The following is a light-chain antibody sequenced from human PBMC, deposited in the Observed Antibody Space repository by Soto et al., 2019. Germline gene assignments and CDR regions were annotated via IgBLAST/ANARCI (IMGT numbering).Light chain of an antibody. CDR1: QSVSSSY. CDR3: QQYGSSPRFT. CDR2: GAS. V-gene: IGKV3-20*01. J-gene: IGKJ3*01. Sequence: EIVLTQSPGTLSLSPGERATLSCRASQSVSSSYLAWYQQKPGQAPRLLIYGASSRATGIPDRFSGSGSGTNFTLTISRLEPEDIAVYYCQQYGSSPRFTDGPGTKVDIK.